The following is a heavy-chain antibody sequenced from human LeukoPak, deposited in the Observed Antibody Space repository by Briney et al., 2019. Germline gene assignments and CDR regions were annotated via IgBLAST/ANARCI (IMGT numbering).Heavy chain of an antibody. J-gene: IGHJ4*02. Sequence: SEXXSLTCTVSGGSISSYYWSWVRQPPGKGLEWIGYINYSGSANYNPSLTSRGTISVDTCKRQCSLRLSSVTAADTALYYCARAGGGYSYDYWGQGTLVTVSS. V-gene: IGHV4-59*01. D-gene: IGHD5-18*01. CDR2: INYSGSA. CDR3: ARAGGGYSYDY. CDR1: GGSISSYY.